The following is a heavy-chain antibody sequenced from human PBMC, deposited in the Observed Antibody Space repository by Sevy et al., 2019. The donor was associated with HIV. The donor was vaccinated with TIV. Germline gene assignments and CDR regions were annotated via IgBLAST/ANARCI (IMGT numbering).Heavy chain of an antibody. V-gene: IGHV4-4*07. CDR3: ARGEGWNYCGGDCYSQDC. CDR2: IHSSGST. CDR1: GGSISSYY. D-gene: IGHD2-21*02. Sequence: SETLSLTCTVSGGSISSYYWSWIRQPAGKGLEWIGRIHSSGSTNQNPSLKSRVTMSIDTSKNQFSLKLTSVTAADTAVYYCARGEGWNYCGGDCYSQDCWGQGTLVTVSS. J-gene: IGHJ4*02.